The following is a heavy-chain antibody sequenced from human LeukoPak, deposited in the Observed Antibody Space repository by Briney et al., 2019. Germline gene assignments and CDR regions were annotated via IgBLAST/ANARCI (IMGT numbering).Heavy chain of an antibody. Sequence: PGGSLRLSCAASGFTFSSYWMSWVRQAPGKGLEWVANIKQDGSEKYYVDSVKGRFTISRDNSKNTLYLQTNSLRAEDTAVYYCARPLKANAGYFDFWGQGTLVTVSS. CDR1: GFTFSSYW. J-gene: IGHJ4*02. D-gene: IGHD3-10*01. V-gene: IGHV3-7*01. CDR2: IKQDGSEK. CDR3: ARPLKANAGYFDF.